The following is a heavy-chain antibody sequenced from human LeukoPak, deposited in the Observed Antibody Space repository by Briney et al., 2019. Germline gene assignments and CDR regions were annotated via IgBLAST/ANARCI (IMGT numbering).Heavy chain of an antibody. CDR1: GFSFNTYW. CDR3: ARAVTSTEGY. J-gene: IGHJ4*02. V-gene: IGHV3-7*03. CDR2: LNQDGNKK. Sequence: GGSLRLSCAASGFSFNTYWMTWVRQAPGKGLEWVASLNQDGNKKYYVDSVKGRFTTSRDNAQKSLYLEMNSLRAEDTAVYYCARAVTSTEGYWGQGTLVTVSS.